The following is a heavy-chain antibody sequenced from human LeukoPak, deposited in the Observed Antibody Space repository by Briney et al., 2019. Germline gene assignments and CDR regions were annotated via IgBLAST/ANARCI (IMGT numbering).Heavy chain of an antibody. CDR1: GFTFTSYT. V-gene: IGHV3-23*01. J-gene: IGHJ4*02. CDR3: AIDPNWETHN. Sequence: PGGSLRLSCAASGFTFTSYTMYWVRQAPGKGLEWVSIIGNNGGGIHYADSVRGRFTIPRDNSKNTLYLQMTNLRVDDTALYYCAIDPNWETHNWGQGVLVTVSS. CDR2: IGNNGGGI. D-gene: IGHD7-27*01.